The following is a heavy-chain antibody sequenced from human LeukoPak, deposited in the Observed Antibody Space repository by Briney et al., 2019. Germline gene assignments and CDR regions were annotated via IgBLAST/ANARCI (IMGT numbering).Heavy chain of an antibody. J-gene: IGHJ3*02. CDR2: IYTSGST. CDR3: AGGTVLLWFGELLPDAFDI. Sequence: SETLSLTCTVSGGSISSGSHYWSWIRQPAGKGLGWIGRIYTSGSTNYNPSLKGRVTISVDTSKNQFSLRLSSVTAADTAVYYCAGGTVLLWFGELLPDAFDIWGQGTMVTVSS. CDR1: GGSISSGSHY. D-gene: IGHD3-10*01. V-gene: IGHV4-61*02.